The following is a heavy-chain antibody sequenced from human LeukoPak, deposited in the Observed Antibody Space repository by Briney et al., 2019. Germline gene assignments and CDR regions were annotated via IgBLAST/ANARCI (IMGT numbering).Heavy chain of an antibody. Sequence: SETLSLTCTVSGGSISSGGYYWSWIRQHPGKGLEWIRYIYYIGNTYYNPSLKSRVSISVDTSKNQFSLKLSSVTAADTAVYYCARDLLGQFHMDVWGEGTTVTVSS. CDR1: GGSISSGGYY. CDR3: ARDLLGQFHMDV. V-gene: IGHV4-31*03. J-gene: IGHJ6*03. CDR2: IYYIGNT. D-gene: IGHD3-16*01.